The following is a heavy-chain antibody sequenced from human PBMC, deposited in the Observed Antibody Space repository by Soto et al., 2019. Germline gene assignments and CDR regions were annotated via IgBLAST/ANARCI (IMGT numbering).Heavy chain of an antibody. V-gene: IGHV4-34*01. CDR3: ARTGGMDV. Sequence: SETLSLTCAVYGGSCSGYYWSWLRQPPGKGPEWIGEINYSGSTKYNPSLESRVTISVDTSKNQFSLKLNSVSAVDTAVYYCARTGGMDVWSQGATVTVSS. CDR1: GGSCSGYY. J-gene: IGHJ6*02. CDR2: INYSGST.